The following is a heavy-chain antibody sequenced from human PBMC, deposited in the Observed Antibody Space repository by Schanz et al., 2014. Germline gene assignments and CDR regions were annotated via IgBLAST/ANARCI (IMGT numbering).Heavy chain of an antibody. D-gene: IGHD1-7*01. CDR2: VYFTGST. Sequence: QVQLRESGPGLVRPSETLSLTCTVSGGSLRPYYWSWIRQTPGKGLDWLGYVYFTGSTNYNPSLKSRVTISVDTSKNQFSLKVTSVPPSDTAVYYSAKYLARRNYRQHCDFDPWGQGTLVAVAS. CDR3: AKYLARRNYRQHCDFDP. J-gene: IGHJ5*02. CDR1: GGSLRPYY. V-gene: IGHV4-59*12.